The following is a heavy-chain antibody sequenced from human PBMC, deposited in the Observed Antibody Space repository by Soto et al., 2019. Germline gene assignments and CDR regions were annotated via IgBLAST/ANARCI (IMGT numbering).Heavy chain of an antibody. CDR1: GFTFSTSA. D-gene: IGHD1-1*01. CDR2: TSDSGGRT. CDR3: AKSLNINWKNWFDP. Sequence: QLLESGGGLAQPGGSLTLSCAASGFTFSTSAMNWVRQAPGKGLEWVSLTSDSGGRTYYADSVKGRFTISRDNSKNTLYLQMNSLRAEDTAVYYCAKSLNINWKNWFDPWGQGTRVTVSS. J-gene: IGHJ5*02. V-gene: IGHV3-23*01.